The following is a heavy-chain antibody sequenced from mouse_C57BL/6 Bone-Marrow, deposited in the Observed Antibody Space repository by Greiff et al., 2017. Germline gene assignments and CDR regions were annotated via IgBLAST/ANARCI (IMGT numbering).Heavy chain of an antibody. D-gene: IGHD4-1*01. CDR3: VPYWERAY. CDR2: IDPEDGET. J-gene: IGHJ3*01. Sequence: VQLQQSGAELVKPGASVKLSCTASGFNIKDYYMHWVKQRTEQGLEWIGRIDPEDGETKYASKFQGKATITADTSSNTAYLQLSSLTSENTAVYYCVPYWERAYWGQGTLVTVSA. CDR1: GFNIKDYY. V-gene: IGHV14-2*01.